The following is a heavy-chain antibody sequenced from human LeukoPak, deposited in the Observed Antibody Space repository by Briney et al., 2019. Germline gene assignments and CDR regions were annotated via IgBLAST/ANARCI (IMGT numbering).Heavy chain of an antibody. CDR2: INPDSGAT. Sequence: ASVKVSCKASGYIFIDHYMHWVRQAPGQGLEWMGWINPDSGATNYAQKFQGGVTMTRDTSISTAYMELSGLRSDDTAVYYCARTGDTAYDAFYIWGEGKLVTVSS. CDR3: ARTGDTAYDAFYI. D-gene: IGHD7-27*01. V-gene: IGHV1-2*02. CDR1: GYIFIDHY. J-gene: IGHJ3*02.